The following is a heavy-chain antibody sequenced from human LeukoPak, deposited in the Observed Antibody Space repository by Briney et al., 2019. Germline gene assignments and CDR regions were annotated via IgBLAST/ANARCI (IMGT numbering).Heavy chain of an antibody. CDR1: GYTFTSYG. CDR3: ASRNDYSNYGTPRDWYFDL. J-gene: IGHJ2*01. D-gene: IGHD4-11*01. CDR2: ISAYNGNT. Sequence: PWASVKVSCKASGYTFTSYGISWVRQAPGQGLEWMGWISAYNGNTNYAQKLQGRVTMTTDTSTSTAYMELSSLRSEDTAVYYCASRNDYSNYGTPRDWYFDLWGRGTLVTVSS. V-gene: IGHV1-18*01.